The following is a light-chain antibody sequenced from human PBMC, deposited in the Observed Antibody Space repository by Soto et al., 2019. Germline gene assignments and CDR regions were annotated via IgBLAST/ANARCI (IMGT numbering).Light chain of an antibody. Sequence: QSVLTQPPSVSGAPGQRVTISCTESSSNIGAGYDVHWYQQLPGTAPKLLIYGNTNRPSGVPDRFSGSKSGTSASLVITGHQAEDEADYYCQSYDSSLSGVVFGGGTKLTVL. CDR2: GNT. V-gene: IGLV1-40*01. J-gene: IGLJ2*01. CDR3: QSYDSSLSGVV. CDR1: SSNIGAGYD.